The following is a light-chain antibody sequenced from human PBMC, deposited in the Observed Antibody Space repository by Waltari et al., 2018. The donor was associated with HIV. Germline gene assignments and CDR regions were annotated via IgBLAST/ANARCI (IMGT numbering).Light chain of an antibody. CDR1: QTVSTK. CDR2: GAS. Sequence: VMTQSPATLSVSSGERVTLSCRASQTVSTKLAWYQQKPGQAPRLLIYGASTRAPGLPARFSGSGSGTEFTLTISNLQSEDSAVYYCQQYNNWPPNTFGQGTKLEIK. V-gene: IGKV3-15*01. CDR3: QQYNNWPPNT. J-gene: IGKJ2*01.